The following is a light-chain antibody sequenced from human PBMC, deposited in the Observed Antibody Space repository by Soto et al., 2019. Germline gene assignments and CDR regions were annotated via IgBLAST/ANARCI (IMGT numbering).Light chain of an antibody. J-gene: IGKJ1*01. Sequence: EIVLTQSPGTLSLSPGERATLSCRASQSVNNYLAWYLQKPGQAPRLLIYDASNRAPGIPARFSGSGSGTDFTLTISSLEPEDFGIYYCQRRSKWPPVLFGQGTRWIS. CDR2: DAS. CDR3: QRRSKWPPVL. V-gene: IGKV3-11*01. CDR1: QSVNNY.